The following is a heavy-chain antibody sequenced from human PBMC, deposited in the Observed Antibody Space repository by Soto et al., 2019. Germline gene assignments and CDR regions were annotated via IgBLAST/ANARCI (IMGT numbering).Heavy chain of an antibody. CDR3: ARASYCNSASCYSLDY. CDR2: IWSDGTNK. Sequence: PGGSLRLACAASGFTFSTYGMNWVRQAPGKGLEWVAVIWSDGTNKDYTDSVKGRFAISRDNSKNTLYLEMNSLRAEDTAVYFCARASYCNSASCYSLDYWGQGTLVTV. CDR1: GFTFSTYG. V-gene: IGHV3-33*01. J-gene: IGHJ4*02. D-gene: IGHD2-2*02.